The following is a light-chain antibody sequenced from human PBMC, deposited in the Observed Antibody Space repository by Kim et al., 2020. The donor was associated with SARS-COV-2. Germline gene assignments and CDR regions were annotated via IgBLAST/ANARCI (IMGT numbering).Light chain of an antibody. CDR1: NIGSKN. V-gene: IGLV3-9*01. CDR3: QVWDSSTALCVV. J-gene: IGLJ2*01. CDR2: RDS. Sequence: SYELTQPLSVSVALGQTARITCGGNNIGSKNVHWYQQKPGQAPVLVIYRDSNRPSGIPERFSGSNSGNTATLTISRAQAGDEADYYCQVWDSSTALCVVFGGGTQLTVL.